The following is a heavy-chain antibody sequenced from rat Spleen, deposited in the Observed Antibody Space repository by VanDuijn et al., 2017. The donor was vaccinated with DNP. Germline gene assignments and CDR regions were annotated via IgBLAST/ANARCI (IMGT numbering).Heavy chain of an antibody. J-gene: IGHJ2*01. D-gene: IGHD3-8*01. V-gene: IGHV5-25*01. CDR1: GFTFSDYY. CDR2: IRTGCGNT. Sequence: VQLVESGGGLVQPGRSLKLSCAASGFTFSDYYMAWVRQAPTEGLECGAYIRTGCGNTYYRDSVKGRFTISRDNTKNNLNLQWGSLRSEDTATYYCARPFTGIPFGGWGQGVMVTVSS. CDR3: ARPFTGIPFGG.